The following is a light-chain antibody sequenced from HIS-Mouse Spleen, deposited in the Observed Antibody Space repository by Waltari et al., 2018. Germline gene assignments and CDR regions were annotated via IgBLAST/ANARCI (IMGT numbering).Light chain of an antibody. J-gene: IGLJ2*01. CDR3: QAWDSSYSV. V-gene: IGLV3-1*01. CDR1: KLGDKY. CDR2: QDS. Sequence: SYELTQPPSVSVSPGQTASITCSGDKLGDKYACWYLQQPGQSPVLVIYQDSKRPSGIPERFSGSNSGNTATLTISGTQAMDEADYYCQAWDSSYSVFGGGTKLTVL.